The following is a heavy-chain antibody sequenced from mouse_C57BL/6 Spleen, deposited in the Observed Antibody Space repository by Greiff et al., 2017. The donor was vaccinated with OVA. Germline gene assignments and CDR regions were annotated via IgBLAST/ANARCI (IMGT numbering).Heavy chain of an antibody. CDR2: INPSTGGT. CDR1: GYSFTGYY. D-gene: IGHD3-2*02. CDR3: ARDSSGYGLPAY. Sequence: EVMLVESGPELVKPGASVKISCKASGYSFTGYYMNWVKQSPEKSLEWIGEINPSTGGTTYNQKFKAKATLTVDKSSSTAYMQLKSLTSEDSAVYYCARDSSGYGLPAYWGQGTLVTVSA. J-gene: IGHJ3*01. V-gene: IGHV1-42*01.